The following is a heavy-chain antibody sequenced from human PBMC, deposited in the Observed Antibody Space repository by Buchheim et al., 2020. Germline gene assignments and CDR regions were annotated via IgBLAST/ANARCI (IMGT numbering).Heavy chain of an antibody. CDR3: ARFGGTELSKNWFDF. J-gene: IGHJ5*01. CDR2: IYPGDSRT. D-gene: IGHD3-16*02. Sequence: EVQLVQSGTEVKKPGESLRISCKGSGYGFPSYWIGWVRQMPGKGLEWIGVIYPGDSRTKYSPSFQGQVTMSADKSTSTAYIQWSSLKVSDGAIYYCARFGGTELSKNWFDFWGQGTL. CDR1: GYGFPSYW. V-gene: IGHV5-51*01.